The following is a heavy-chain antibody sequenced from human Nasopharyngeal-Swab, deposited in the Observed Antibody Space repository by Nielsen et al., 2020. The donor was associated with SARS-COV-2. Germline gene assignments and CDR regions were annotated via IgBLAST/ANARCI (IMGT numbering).Heavy chain of an antibody. CDR2: MNPNSGNT. D-gene: IGHD2-2*01. V-gene: IGHV1-8*01. CDR3: ARKSPNTRGPFDY. J-gene: IGHJ4*02. CDR1: GYTFTSYD. Sequence: ASVKVSCKASGYTFTSYDINWVRQATGQGLEWMGWMNPNSGNTGYAQKFQGRVTMTRNTSISTAYMELSSLRSEDTAVYYCARKSPNTRGPFDYWGQGTLVTVSS.